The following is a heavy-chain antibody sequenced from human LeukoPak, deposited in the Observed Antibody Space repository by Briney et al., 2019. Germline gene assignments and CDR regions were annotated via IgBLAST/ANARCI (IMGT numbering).Heavy chain of an antibody. CDR2: INHSGST. Sequence: SETLSLTCAVYGGSFSGYYWSCIRQPPGKGLEWIGEINHSGSTSYNPSLKSRVTISVDTSKNQFSLKLSSVTAADTAVYYCARVGRPSVAGVFDYWGQGTLVTVSS. D-gene: IGHD2-15*01. CDR1: GGSFSGYY. CDR3: ARVGRPSVAGVFDY. J-gene: IGHJ4*02. V-gene: IGHV4-34*01.